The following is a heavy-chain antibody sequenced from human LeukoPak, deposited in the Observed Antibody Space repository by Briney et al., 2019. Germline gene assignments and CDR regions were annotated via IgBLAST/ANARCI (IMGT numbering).Heavy chain of an antibody. CDR2: ISAYNGNT. V-gene: IGHV1-18*01. Sequence: GASVKVSCKASGYTFTSYGISWVRQAPGQGLEWMGWISAYNGNTNYAQKLQGRVTMTTDTSTSTAYMELRSLRSDDTAVYYCARGSVDIVATIRGDAFDIWGQGTMVTVSS. D-gene: IGHD5-12*01. CDR3: ARGSVDIVATIRGDAFDI. J-gene: IGHJ3*02. CDR1: GYTFTSYG.